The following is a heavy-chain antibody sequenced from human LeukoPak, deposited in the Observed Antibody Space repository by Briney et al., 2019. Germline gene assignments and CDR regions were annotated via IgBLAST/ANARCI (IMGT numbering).Heavy chain of an antibody. CDR1: GGSISSHY. D-gene: IGHD3-16*01. Sequence: SETLSLTCTVSGGSISSHYWSWIRQPPGKGLEWIGYIYYSGSTNYNPSLKSRVTISVDTSKNQCSLKLSSVTAADTAVYYCAGEQDYGHFDYWGRGTLVTASS. J-gene: IGHJ4*02. CDR3: AGEQDYGHFDY. CDR2: IYYSGST. V-gene: IGHV4-59*11.